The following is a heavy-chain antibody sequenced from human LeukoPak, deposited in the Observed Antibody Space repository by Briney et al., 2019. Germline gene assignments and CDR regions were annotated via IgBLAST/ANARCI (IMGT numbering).Heavy chain of an antibody. Sequence: LGASVKVSCKASGYTFTGHYMHWLRQAPEQGLEWMGWINPNNGGTNYAQKFQGRVTVTRDTSISTAYMELSRLRSDDTAVYYCARDRVVVPAAFDYWGQGTLVTVSS. CDR2: INPNNGGT. D-gene: IGHD2-2*01. J-gene: IGHJ4*02. CDR3: ARDRVVVPAAFDY. CDR1: GYTFTGHY. V-gene: IGHV1-2*03.